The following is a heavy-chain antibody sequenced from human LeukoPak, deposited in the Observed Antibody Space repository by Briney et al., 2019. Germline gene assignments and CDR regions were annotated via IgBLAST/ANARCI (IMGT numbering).Heavy chain of an antibody. Sequence: QTGGSLRLSCAASGFTFSSYAMSWVRQAPGKGLEWVSAISGSGGSTYYADSVKGRFTISRDNSKNTLYLQMNSLRGEDTAVYYCARDLRGSDAYYFDYWGQGTLVTVSS. CDR1: GFTFSSYA. J-gene: IGHJ4*02. CDR3: ARDLRGSDAYYFDY. D-gene: IGHD3-10*01. V-gene: IGHV3-23*01. CDR2: ISGSGGST.